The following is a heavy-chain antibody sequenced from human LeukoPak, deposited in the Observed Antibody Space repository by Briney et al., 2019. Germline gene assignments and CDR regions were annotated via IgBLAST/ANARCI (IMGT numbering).Heavy chain of an antibody. V-gene: IGHV3-20*04. Sequence: GGSLRLSCAASGLTFDDYGMSWVRQAPGKGLEWVSGINWNGGSTGYADSVKGRFTISRDNAKNSLYLQMNSLRAEDTALYYCARDDDRDFWSGYYRDYMDVWGKGTTVTVSS. D-gene: IGHD3-3*01. CDR3: ARDDDRDFWSGYYRDYMDV. CDR2: INWNGGST. J-gene: IGHJ6*03. CDR1: GLTFDDYG.